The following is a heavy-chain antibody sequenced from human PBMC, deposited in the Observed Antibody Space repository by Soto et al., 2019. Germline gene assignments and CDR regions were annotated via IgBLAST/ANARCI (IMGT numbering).Heavy chain of an antibody. CDR1: GGSFSGYY. J-gene: IGHJ5*02. Sequence: QVQLQQCGAGLLKPSETLSLTCAVYGGSFSGYYWSWIRQPPGKGMEWIGEINHSGSTNYNPSLKSRVTISVDTSKNQFSLKLSSVTAADTAVYYCARGRITIFGVVIDRKNWFDPWGQGTLVTVSS. CDR2: INHSGST. D-gene: IGHD3-3*01. V-gene: IGHV4-34*01. CDR3: ARGRITIFGVVIDRKNWFDP.